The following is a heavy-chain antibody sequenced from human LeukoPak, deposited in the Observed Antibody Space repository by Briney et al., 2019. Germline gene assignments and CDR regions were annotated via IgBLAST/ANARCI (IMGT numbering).Heavy chain of an antibody. D-gene: IGHD1-14*01. CDR3: ARENHGSFDY. J-gene: IGHJ4*02. V-gene: IGHV3-21*01. CDR1: GFTFSSHS. CDR2: ISSSSSYI. Sequence: PGRSLRLFCASCGFTFSSHSMNWVRQAPGKGLEWVSSISSSSSYIYYADSVKGRFTISRDNAKNSLYLQMNSLRAQDTAVYYCARENHGSFDYWGQGSLVTVSS.